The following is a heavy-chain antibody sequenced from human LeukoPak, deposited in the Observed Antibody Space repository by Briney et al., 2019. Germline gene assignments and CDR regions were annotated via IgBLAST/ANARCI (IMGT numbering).Heavy chain of an antibody. Sequence: PGGSLRLSCAASGFTFSSYSMNWVRQAPGKGLEWVSSISSSSSYIYYADSVKGRFTISRDNAKNSLYLQMNSLRAEDTAVYYCSRSRPKFKVFDYWGQGTLVTVSS. V-gene: IGHV3-21*01. CDR1: GFTFSSYS. J-gene: IGHJ4*02. CDR2: ISSSSSYI. CDR3: SRSRPKFKVFDY.